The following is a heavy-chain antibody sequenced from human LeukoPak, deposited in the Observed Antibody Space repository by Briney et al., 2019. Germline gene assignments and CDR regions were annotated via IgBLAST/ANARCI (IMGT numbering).Heavy chain of an antibody. D-gene: IGHD2-15*01. J-gene: IGHJ4*02. CDR2: IYHSGST. V-gene: IGHV4-38-2*02. CDR1: GYSISSGYY. CDR3: ARGSYSHYCHY. Sequence: SETLSLTCTVSGYSISSGYYWGWIRQPPGKGLEWVGSIYHSGSTYYNPSLKSRVTISVDTSKNQFSLKLSSVTAADTAVYYCARGSYSHYCHYGGQETRVTVSS.